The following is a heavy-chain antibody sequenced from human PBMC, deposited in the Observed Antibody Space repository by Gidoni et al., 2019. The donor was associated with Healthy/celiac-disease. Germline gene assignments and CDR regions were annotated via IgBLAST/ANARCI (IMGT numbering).Heavy chain of an antibody. D-gene: IGHD6-6*01. V-gene: IGHV3-11*01. CDR2: ISGSGNTT. Sequence: QVQLVESGGGLVKPGGSLRLSCAASGFTFRDSYMSWIRQAPGKGLEWISYISGSGNTTYYADSLKGRFTVSRDNAKNSLYLQMNSLRAEDTAVYYCAREPYSSSSGSWFDPWGQGTLVTVSS. CDR3: AREPYSSSSGSWFDP. J-gene: IGHJ5*02. CDR1: GFTFRDSY.